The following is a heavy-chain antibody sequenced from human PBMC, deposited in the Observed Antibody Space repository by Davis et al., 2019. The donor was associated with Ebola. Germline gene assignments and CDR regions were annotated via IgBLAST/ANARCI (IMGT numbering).Heavy chain of an antibody. CDR1: GYIFITYT. J-gene: IGHJ6*02. CDR3: ARDLRGGSPRYCSGGSCYYYYGMDV. D-gene: IGHD2-15*01. V-gene: IGHV1-18*01. Sequence: AASVKVSCKASGYIFITYTIHWVRQAPGQRLEWMGWISAYNGNTNYAQKLQGRVTMTTDTSTSTAYMELRSLRSDDTAVYYCARDLRGGSPRYCSGGSCYYYYGMDVWGQGTTVTVSS. CDR2: ISAYNGNT.